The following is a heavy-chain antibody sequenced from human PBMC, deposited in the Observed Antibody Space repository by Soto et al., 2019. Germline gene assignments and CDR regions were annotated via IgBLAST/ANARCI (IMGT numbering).Heavy chain of an antibody. J-gene: IGHJ6*03. V-gene: IGHV4-34*01. D-gene: IGHD3-3*01. CDR3: ARASLEWLINYYYYYYMDV. Sequence: QSQTLSLTCAVYGGSFSGYYWSWIRQPPGKGLEWIGEINHSGSTNYNPSLKSRVTISVDTSKNQFSLKLSSVTAADTAVYYCARASLEWLINYYYYYYMDVWGKGTTVTVSS. CDR2: INHSGST. CDR1: GGSFSGYY.